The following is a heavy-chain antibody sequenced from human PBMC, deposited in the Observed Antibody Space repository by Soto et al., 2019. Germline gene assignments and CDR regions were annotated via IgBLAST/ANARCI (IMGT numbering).Heavy chain of an antibody. Sequence: GASVKVSCKASGGTFSSYAISWVRQAPGQGLEWMGGIIPIFGTANYAQKCQGRVTITADESTSTAYMELISLRSEDTAVYYCAREYSGYDLYYYYYGMDVGGQETTVTVST. CDR3: AREYSGYDLYYYYYGMDV. D-gene: IGHD5-12*01. J-gene: IGHJ6*01. V-gene: IGHV1-69*13. CDR2: IIPIFGTA. CDR1: GGTFSSYA.